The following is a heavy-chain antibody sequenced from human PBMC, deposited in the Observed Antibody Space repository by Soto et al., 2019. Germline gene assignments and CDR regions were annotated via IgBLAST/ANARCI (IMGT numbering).Heavy chain of an antibody. Sequence: GGSLRLSCAASGFTFSSYAMSWVRQAPGKGLEWVSVISGSGGSTYYADSVKGRFTISRDNAKNSLYLQMNSLRAEDTAVYYCARDLRSSGWYYGMDVWGQGTTVTVSS. CDR3: ARDLRSSGWYYGMDV. CDR1: GFTFSSYA. V-gene: IGHV3-23*01. J-gene: IGHJ6*02. CDR2: ISGSGGST. D-gene: IGHD6-19*01.